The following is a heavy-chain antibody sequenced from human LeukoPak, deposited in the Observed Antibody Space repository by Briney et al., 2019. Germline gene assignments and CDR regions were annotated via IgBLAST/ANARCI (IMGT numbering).Heavy chain of an antibody. V-gene: IGHV1-2*04. D-gene: IGHD5-24*01. CDR2: INPNSGGT. J-gene: IGHJ4*02. CDR3: ARGRDGYNLDY. Sequence: ASVKVSCKASGYTFTGYYMHWVRQAPGQGLEWMGWINPNSGGTNYAQKSQGWVTMTRDTSISTAYMELSRQRSDDTAVYYCARGRDGYNLDYWGQGTLVTVSS. CDR1: GYTFTGYY.